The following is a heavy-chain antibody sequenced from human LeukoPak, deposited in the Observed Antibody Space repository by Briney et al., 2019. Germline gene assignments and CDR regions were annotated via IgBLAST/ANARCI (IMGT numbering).Heavy chain of an antibody. V-gene: IGHV1-8*01. CDR3: ASPVTEYCGGDCPFDY. J-gene: IGHJ4*02. CDR2: MNPNSGNT. D-gene: IGHD2-21*02. Sequence: ASVKVSCKASGYTFTSYDINWVRQATGQGLEWMGWMNPNSGNTGYAQKLQGRVTMTTDTSTSTAYMELRSLRSDDTAVYYCASPVTEYCGGDCPFDYWGQGTLVTVSS. CDR1: GYTFTSYD.